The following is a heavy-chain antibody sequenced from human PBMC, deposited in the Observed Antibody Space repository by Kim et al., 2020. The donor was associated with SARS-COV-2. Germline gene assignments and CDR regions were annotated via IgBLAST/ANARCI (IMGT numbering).Heavy chain of an antibody. D-gene: IGHD6-13*01. J-gene: IGHJ6*02. Sequence: ASVKVSCKASGYTFTSYGISWVRQAPGQGLEWMGWISAYNGNTNYAQKLQGRVTMTTDTSTSTAYMELRSLRSDDTAVYYCARDQYSSSWYPERMDVWGQGTTVTVSS. V-gene: IGHV1-18*01. CDR1: GYTFTSYG. CDR2: ISAYNGNT. CDR3: ARDQYSSSWYPERMDV.